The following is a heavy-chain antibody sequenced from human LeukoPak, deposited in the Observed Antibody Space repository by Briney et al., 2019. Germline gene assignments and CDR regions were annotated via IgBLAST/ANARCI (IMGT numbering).Heavy chain of an antibody. Sequence: SETLSLTCTVSGGSISSSSYYWGWIRQPPGKGLEWIGSIYYSGSTNYNPSLKSRVTISVDTSKNQFSLKLSSVTAADTAVYYCARTVPDYDFWSGYSQLGFDPWGQGTLVTVSS. V-gene: IGHV4-39*07. CDR3: ARTVPDYDFWSGYSQLGFDP. CDR2: IYYSGST. CDR1: GGSISSSSYY. J-gene: IGHJ5*02. D-gene: IGHD3-3*01.